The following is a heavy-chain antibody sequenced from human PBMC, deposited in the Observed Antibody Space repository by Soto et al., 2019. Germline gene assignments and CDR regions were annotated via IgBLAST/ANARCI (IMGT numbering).Heavy chain of an antibody. V-gene: IGHV4-31*03. CDR2: IYYSGST. D-gene: IGHD6-19*01. Sequence: QVQLQESGPGLVKPSQTLSLTCTVSGGSISSGGYYWSWIRQHPGKGLEWIGYIYYSGSTYYNPSLKSRVTISVDTSKNQFSLKLSSVTAADTAVYYCARSPIAVVGRKYYFDYWGQGTLVTVSS. CDR1: GGSISSGGYY. J-gene: IGHJ4*02. CDR3: ARSPIAVVGRKYYFDY.